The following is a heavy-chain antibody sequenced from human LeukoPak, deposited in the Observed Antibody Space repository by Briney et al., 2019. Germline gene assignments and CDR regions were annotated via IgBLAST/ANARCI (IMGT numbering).Heavy chain of an antibody. V-gene: IGHV4-59*06. CDR2: IYYSGST. CDR3: ARAAPNYYDSSGSLRNPYFDY. J-gene: IGHJ4*02. Sequence: SETLSLTCTVSGGSISSNYWSWIRQHPGKGLEWIGNIYYSGSTYYSPSLKSRVTMPVDTSKNQFSLTLISVTAADTAVYFCARAAPNYYDSSGSLRNPYFDYWGQGTLVTVSS. D-gene: IGHD3-22*01. CDR1: GGSISSNY.